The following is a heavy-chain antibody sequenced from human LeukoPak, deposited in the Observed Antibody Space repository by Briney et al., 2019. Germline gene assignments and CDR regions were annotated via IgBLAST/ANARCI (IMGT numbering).Heavy chain of an antibody. CDR3: ARTAAHIPSYYYYMDV. Sequence: GASLKVSCKASGYTFINYDINCVRQATGQALEWMGWMNPYRGNTGYAQKFQGRVTITRNTSISTAYMELSSRRSEDTAVYYCARTAAHIPSYYYYMDVWGKGTTVIVSS. J-gene: IGHJ6*03. CDR2: MNPYRGNT. CDR1: GYTFINYD. D-gene: IGHD6-13*01. V-gene: IGHV1-8*03.